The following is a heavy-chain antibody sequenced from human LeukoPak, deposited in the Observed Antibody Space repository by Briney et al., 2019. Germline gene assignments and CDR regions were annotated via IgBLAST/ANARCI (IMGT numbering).Heavy chain of an antibody. Sequence: PGGSLRLSCAASGFTFSDYYMSWIRQAPGKGLEWVSYISSSSYTNYADSVKGRFAISRDNAKNSLYLRMNSLRAEDTAVYYCAREGCSSTSCYSRAAFDIWGQGTMVTVSS. CDR3: AREGCSSTSCYSRAAFDI. D-gene: IGHD2-2*01. CDR1: GFTFSDYY. J-gene: IGHJ3*02. CDR2: ISSSSYT. V-gene: IGHV3-11*06.